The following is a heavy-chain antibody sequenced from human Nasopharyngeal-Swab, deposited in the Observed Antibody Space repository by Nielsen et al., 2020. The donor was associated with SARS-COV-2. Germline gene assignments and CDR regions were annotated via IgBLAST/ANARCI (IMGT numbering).Heavy chain of an antibody. Sequence: GESLKISCAASGFTFSSYSMNWVRQAPGKGLEWVSSISSSSSYIYYADSVKGRFTISRDNAKNSLYLQMNSLRTEDTAVYYCARDWRRVRMGSVDYGMDVWGQGTTVTVSS. CDR1: GFTFSSYS. D-gene: IGHD2-15*01. V-gene: IGHV3-21*01. J-gene: IGHJ6*02. CDR2: ISSSSSYI. CDR3: ARDWRRVRMGSVDYGMDV.